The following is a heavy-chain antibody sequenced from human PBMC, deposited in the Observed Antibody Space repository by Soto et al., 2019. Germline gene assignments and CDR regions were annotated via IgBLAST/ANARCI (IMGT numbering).Heavy chain of an antibody. CDR2: IYPASSEI. CDR1: GYNFARSS. CDR3: APHYNYWKT. Sequence: GESLKISCQTSGYNFARSSIGWVRQMPGKGLEWMGIIYPASSEITYSPSFQGQVTISADMSISTAYLQWSSLKASDTAIYYCAPHYNYWKTWGQGTLVTVSS. D-gene: IGHD3-3*01. V-gene: IGHV5-51*01. J-gene: IGHJ4*02.